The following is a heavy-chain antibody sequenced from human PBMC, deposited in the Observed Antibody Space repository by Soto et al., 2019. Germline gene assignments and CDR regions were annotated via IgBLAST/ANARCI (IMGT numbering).Heavy chain of an antibody. CDR3: ARDGTTVFDY. Sequence: ASVKVSCKASGGTFSSYTISWVRQAPGQGLEWMGRIIPILGIANYAQKFQGRVTITADKSTSTAYMELRSLRSDDTAVYYCARDGTTVFDYWGQGTLVTVSS. V-gene: IGHV1-69*04. CDR2: IIPILGIA. CDR1: GGTFSSYT. J-gene: IGHJ4*02. D-gene: IGHD1-7*01.